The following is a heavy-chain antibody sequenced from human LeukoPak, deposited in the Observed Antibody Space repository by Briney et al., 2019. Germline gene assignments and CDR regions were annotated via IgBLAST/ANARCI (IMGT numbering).Heavy chain of an antibody. V-gene: IGHV4-4*07. J-gene: IGHJ5*02. CDR1: GGSIGSYY. CDR3: AAPLPPLGFDP. Sequence: PSETLSLTCTVSGGSIGSYYWSWIRQPAGKGLEWIGRIYTSGSTNYNPSLKSRVTMSVDTSKNQFSLKLSSVTAADTAVYYCAAPLPPLGFDPWGQGTLVTVSS. CDR2: IYTSGST.